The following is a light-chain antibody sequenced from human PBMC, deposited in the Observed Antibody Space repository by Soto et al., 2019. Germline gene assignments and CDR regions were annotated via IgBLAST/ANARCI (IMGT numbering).Light chain of an antibody. CDR2: GAS. CDR1: QDSAGY. J-gene: IGKJ5*01. V-gene: IGKV1-12*01. Sequence: IQMTQSPSSLSAALADRVPITCWASQDSAGYLGWYQHKPGRTPELLIHGASRLQSGVPARFSGSVSGTDFTLSINSLQPEDFATYYCQQAYSFPITFGQGTDWRL. CDR3: QQAYSFPIT.